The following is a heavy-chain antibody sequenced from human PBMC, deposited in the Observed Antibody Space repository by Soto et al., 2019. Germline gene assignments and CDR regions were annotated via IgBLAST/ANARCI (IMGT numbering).Heavy chain of an antibody. D-gene: IGHD3-3*01. J-gene: IGHJ6*02. CDR3: ARDRFLEWLLYRYAYYYGMDV. CDR1: GYTFTSYG. CDR2: ISAYNGNT. Sequence: CKASGYTFTSYGISWVRQAPGQGLEWMGWISAYNGNTNYAQKLQGRVTMTTDTSTSTAYMELRSLRSDDTAVYYCARDRFLEWLLYRYAYYYGMDVWGQGTTVTVSS. V-gene: IGHV1-18*01.